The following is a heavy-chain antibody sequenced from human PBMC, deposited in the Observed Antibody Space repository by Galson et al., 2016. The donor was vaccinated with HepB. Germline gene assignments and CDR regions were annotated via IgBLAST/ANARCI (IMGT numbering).Heavy chain of an antibody. J-gene: IGHJ3*02. CDR1: GDSVSSNGAA. D-gene: IGHD3-10*01. Sequence: WAISGDSVSSNGAAWNWIRQSPSRGLEWLGRTYYRSKWYNKYAVSVQGRITINPDTSKNQLSLQLNSVTPEDTAVYYCARDRGTWDGSGELIDIWGQGTMVTVSS. V-gene: IGHV6-1*01. CDR2: TYYRSKWYN. CDR3: ARDRGTWDGSGELIDI.